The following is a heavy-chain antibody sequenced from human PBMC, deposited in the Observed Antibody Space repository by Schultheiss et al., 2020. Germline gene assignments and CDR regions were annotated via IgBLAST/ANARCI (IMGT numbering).Heavy chain of an antibody. CDR3: AKQEYSSSWYSLWYFDL. Sequence: SATLSLTCTVSGGSVSSGGYYWGWIRQPPGKGLEWIGYIYYSGSTNYNPSVKSRVTISVDTSKYQFSLKLSSVTAADTAVYYCAKQEYSSSWYSLWYFDLWGRGTLVTGSS. CDR2: IYYSGST. CDR1: GGSVSSGGYY. V-gene: IGHV4-61*08. J-gene: IGHJ2*01. D-gene: IGHD6-13*01.